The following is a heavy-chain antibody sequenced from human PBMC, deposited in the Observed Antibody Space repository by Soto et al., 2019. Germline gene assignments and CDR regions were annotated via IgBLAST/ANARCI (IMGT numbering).Heavy chain of an antibody. CDR3: ARRPPQVGWFGESPAWFDP. D-gene: IGHD3-10*01. CDR1: GYTFTSYG. J-gene: IGHJ5*02. Sequence: ASVKVSCKASGYTFTSYGISWVRQAPGQGLEWMGWISAYNGNTNYAQKLQGRVTMTTDTSTSTAYMELRGLRSDDTAVYYCARRPPQVGWFGESPAWFDPWGQGTLVTVSS. CDR2: ISAYNGNT. V-gene: IGHV1-18*01.